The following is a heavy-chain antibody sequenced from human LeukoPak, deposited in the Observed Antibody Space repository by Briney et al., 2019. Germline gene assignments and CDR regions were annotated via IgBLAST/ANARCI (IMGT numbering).Heavy chain of an antibody. CDR3: ATEASGYRGYDVVDIGMDV. J-gene: IGHJ6*02. V-gene: IGHV3-48*04. D-gene: IGHD5-12*01. CDR1: GFTFSSFG. Sequence: GGSLRLSCAASGFTFSSFGMNWVRQAPGKGLEWVSYISSSSGTIYYADSVKGRFTISRDDAKNSLYLQMNSLRAEDTAVYYCATEASGYRGYDVVDIGMDVWGQGTTVTVSS. CDR2: ISSSSGTI.